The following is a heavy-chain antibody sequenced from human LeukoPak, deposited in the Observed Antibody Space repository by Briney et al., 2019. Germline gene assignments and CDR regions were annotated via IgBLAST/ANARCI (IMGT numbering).Heavy chain of an antibody. CDR1: GGSISSGGYY. V-gene: IGHV4-31*03. J-gene: IGHJ3*02. CDR3: ARGQALRAFDI. CDR2: IYYSGST. Sequence: SETLSLTCTVSGGSISSGGYYWSWIRQHPGKGLEWIGNIYYSGSTYYNPSLKSRVTISVDTSMNQFSLKLSSVTAADTAVYYCARGQALRAFDIWGQGTMVTVSS.